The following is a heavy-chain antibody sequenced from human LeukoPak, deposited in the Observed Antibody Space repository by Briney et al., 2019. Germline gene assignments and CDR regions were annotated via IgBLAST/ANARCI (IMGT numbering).Heavy chain of an antibody. Sequence: SETLSLTCAVYGGSFSGYYWSWLRQPPGKGLERIGEINHSGGTNYNPSLKSRVTISVDTSENQFSLKLSSVTAADTAVYYCARPPYVKGAFDIWGQGTMVTVSS. CDR2: INHSGGT. D-gene: IGHD3-16*01. CDR3: ARPPYVKGAFDI. CDR1: GGSFSGYY. J-gene: IGHJ3*02. V-gene: IGHV4-34*01.